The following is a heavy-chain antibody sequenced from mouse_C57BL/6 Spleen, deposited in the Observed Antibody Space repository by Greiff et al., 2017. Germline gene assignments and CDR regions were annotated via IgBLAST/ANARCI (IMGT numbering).Heavy chain of an antibody. V-gene: IGHV2-2*01. D-gene: IGHD2-3*01. CDR3: AKKDGYSDYYAMDY. Sequence: VQLQQSGPGLVQPSQSLSITCTVSGFSLTSYGVHWVRQSPGKGLEWLGVIWSGGSTDYNAAFISRLSISKDNSKSQVFFKMNSLQADDTAIYYCAKKDGYSDYYAMDYWGQGTSVTVSS. CDR2: IWSGGST. J-gene: IGHJ4*01. CDR1: GFSLTSYG.